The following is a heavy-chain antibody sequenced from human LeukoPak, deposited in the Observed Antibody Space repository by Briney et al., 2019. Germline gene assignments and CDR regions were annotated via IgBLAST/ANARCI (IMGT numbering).Heavy chain of an antibody. D-gene: IGHD2-2*01. CDR1: GFTFSSAW. CDR2: IKSKTDGGTT. V-gene: IGHV3-15*01. CDR3: TPYPSDNSSWYFGH. Sequence: GGSLRLSCAASGFTFSSAWMGWIRQAPGKGLEWVGRIKSKTDGGTTDYAAPVKGRFTISRDDSKNTQYRQMNSLKTEDTAVYYCTPYPSDNSSWYFGHWGQGTLVTVSS. J-gene: IGHJ4*02.